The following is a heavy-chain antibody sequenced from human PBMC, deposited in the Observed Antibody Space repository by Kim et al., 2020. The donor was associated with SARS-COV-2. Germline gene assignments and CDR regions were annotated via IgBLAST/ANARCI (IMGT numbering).Heavy chain of an antibody. J-gene: IGHJ4*02. CDR2: IYYSGST. V-gene: IGHV4-39*01. CDR3: ARLGRRGPSRDGYNYVDY. D-gene: IGHD5-12*01. CDR1: GGSISSSSYY. Sequence: SETLSLTCTVSGGSISSSSYYWGWIRQPPGKGLEWIGSIYYSGSTYYNPSLKSRVTISVDTSKNQFSLKLSSVTAADTAVYYCARLGRRGPSRDGYNYVDYWGQGTLVTVSS.